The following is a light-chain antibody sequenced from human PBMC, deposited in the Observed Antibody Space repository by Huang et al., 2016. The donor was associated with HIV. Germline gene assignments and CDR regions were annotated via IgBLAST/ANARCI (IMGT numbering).Light chain of an antibody. J-gene: IGKJ2*01. CDR1: QSVSSSS. V-gene: IGKV3-20*01. CDR3: QQYGSSPT. Sequence: EIVLTQSPGTLSLSPGKRATLSCRASQSVSSSSLAWYQQKPCQAPRLLIYGSSSRATGIPDRFSGSGSGTDFTLTISRLEPEDFAVYYCQQYGSSPTFGQGTKLEIK. CDR2: GSS.